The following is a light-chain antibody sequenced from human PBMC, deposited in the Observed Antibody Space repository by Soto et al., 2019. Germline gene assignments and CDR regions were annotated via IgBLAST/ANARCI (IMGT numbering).Light chain of an antibody. Sequence: DILLTQSPATLSLSPGERATISCRASQSVSSSYLAWYQQKPGQAPRLLIYGASSRATGIPDRFSGSGSGTDFTLTISRLEPEDFAVYYCQQYGSSPRTCGQGTKVE. CDR1: QSVSSSY. CDR2: GAS. V-gene: IGKV3-20*01. J-gene: IGKJ1*01. CDR3: QQYGSSPRT.